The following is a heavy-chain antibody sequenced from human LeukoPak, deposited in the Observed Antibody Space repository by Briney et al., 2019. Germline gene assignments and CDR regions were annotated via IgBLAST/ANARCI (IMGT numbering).Heavy chain of an antibody. D-gene: IGHD3-22*01. CDR2: IIPIFGTA. CDR1: GGTFSSYA. V-gene: IGHV1-69*05. Sequence: SVKVFCKASGGTFSSYANSWVRQAPGQGLEWMGGIIPIFGTANYAQKFQGRVTITTDESTSTAYMELSSLRSEDTAVYYCARGAHYDSSGYHLEYWGQGTLVTVSS. J-gene: IGHJ4*02. CDR3: ARGAHYDSSGYHLEY.